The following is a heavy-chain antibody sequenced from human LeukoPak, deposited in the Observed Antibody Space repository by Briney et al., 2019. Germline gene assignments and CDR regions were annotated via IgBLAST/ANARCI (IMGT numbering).Heavy chain of an antibody. J-gene: IGHJ4*02. Sequence: PGGSLRLSCAASGFTFDDYAMHSARHGPGKGLEWLSGITWNTDTIGYADSVMGRFTISRDNAKNSLYLQMNSLRAEDTALYYCAKDIPVGATPYYFDSWGQGTLVTVSS. CDR2: ITWNTDTI. D-gene: IGHD1-26*01. CDR1: GFTFDDYA. CDR3: AKDIPVGATPYYFDS. V-gene: IGHV3-9*01.